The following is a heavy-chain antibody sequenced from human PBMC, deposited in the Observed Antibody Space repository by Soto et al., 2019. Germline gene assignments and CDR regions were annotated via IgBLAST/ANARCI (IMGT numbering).Heavy chain of an antibody. CDR3: ARLLDYLSPYY. J-gene: IGHJ4*02. V-gene: IGHV4-34*01. Sequence: SETLSLTCAVYGGSFSGYYWTWIRQPPGTGLEWIGEINHSGSTNYNPSLKSRVTISVDTSKNQFSLKLISVSAADTAVYYCARLLDYLSPYYWGQGTLVTVSS. D-gene: IGHD4-17*01. CDR2: INHSGST. CDR1: GGSFSGYY.